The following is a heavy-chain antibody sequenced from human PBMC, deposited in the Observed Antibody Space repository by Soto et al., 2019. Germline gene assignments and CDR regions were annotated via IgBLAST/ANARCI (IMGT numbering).Heavy chain of an antibody. D-gene: IGHD3-22*01. CDR1: GYTFTGYY. CDR2: INPNSGGT. V-gene: IGHV1-2*04. CDR3: ARAYYYDSSGYPAYYYYYGMDV. J-gene: IGHJ6*02. Sequence: ASVKVSCKASGYTFTGYYMHWVRQAPGQGLEWMGWINPNSGGTNYAQKFQGWVTMTRDTSISTAYMELSRLRSDDTAVYYCARAYYYDSSGYPAYYYYYGMDVWGQGTTVTVSS.